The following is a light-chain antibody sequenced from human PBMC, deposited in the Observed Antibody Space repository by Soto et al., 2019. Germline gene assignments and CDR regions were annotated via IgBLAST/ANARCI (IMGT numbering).Light chain of an antibody. V-gene: IGLV2-11*01. J-gene: IGLJ2*01. CDR3: CSDVGAVV. Sequence: QSALTQPRSVSGSPGQSVTISCTGTSSDIGGYKYVSWYQQHPSKAPKLMIFDINRRPSWVPDRFSGSKSGNTASLTISGLQAEDEADYYCCSDVGAVVFGGGTKVTVL. CDR1: SSDIGGYKY. CDR2: DIN.